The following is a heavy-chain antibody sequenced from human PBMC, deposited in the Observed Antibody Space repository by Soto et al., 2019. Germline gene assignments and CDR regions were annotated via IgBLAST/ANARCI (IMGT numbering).Heavy chain of an antibody. J-gene: IGHJ4*02. CDR3: ATRPPDETYYGVFDY. V-gene: IGHV3-7*02. CDR1: GLTFSNHW. CDR2: IKRDGSEK. D-gene: IGHD3-10*01. Sequence: PGGSLRLSCTVSGLTFSNHWMTWVRQAPGKGLEWVANIKRDGSEKSYVDSVKGRFSVSRDNTKNSLYLQMNNLRAEDTAVYYCATRPPDETYYGVFDYWGRGALVTAPQ.